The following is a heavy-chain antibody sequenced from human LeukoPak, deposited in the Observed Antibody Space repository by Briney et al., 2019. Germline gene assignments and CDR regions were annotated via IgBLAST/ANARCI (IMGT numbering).Heavy chain of an antibody. CDR1: GYTFTAYY. D-gene: IGHD3-10*01. J-gene: IGHJ4*02. Sequence: ASVKVSCKASGYTFTAYYIHWVRQAPGQGLEWMGWINPNSGGTNYAQKFQGRVTMTRDTSSSAAYMELSRLRSDDTAVYYCARDHSYYDSGSYSNVDYWGQGTLVTVSS. V-gene: IGHV1-2*02. CDR3: ARDHSYYDSGSYSNVDY. CDR2: INPNSGGT.